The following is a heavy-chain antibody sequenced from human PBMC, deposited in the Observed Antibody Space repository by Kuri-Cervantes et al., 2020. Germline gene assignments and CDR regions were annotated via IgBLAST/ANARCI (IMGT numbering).Heavy chain of an antibody. CDR1: GGSISSYY. J-gene: IGHJ6*02. Sequence: SETLSLTCTVSGGSISSYYWSWIRQPAGKGLEWIGRIYTSGSTNYNPSLKSRVTMSVDTSKNQFSLKLSSVTAADTAVYYCARGRYDYVWGSYRSPNYYYGMDVWGQGTKVTVSS. CDR3: ARGRYDYVWGSYRSPNYYYGMDV. D-gene: IGHD3-16*02. CDR2: IYTSGST. V-gene: IGHV4-4*07.